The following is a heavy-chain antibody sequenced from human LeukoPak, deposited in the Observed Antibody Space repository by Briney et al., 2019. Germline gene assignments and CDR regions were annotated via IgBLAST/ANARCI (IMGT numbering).Heavy chain of an antibody. CDR1: GFTFSSYW. D-gene: IGHD3-10*01. CDR3: AKGFSMVRGANYDY. J-gene: IGHJ4*02. CDR2: INSDGSST. V-gene: IGHV3-74*01. Sequence: GGSLRLSCAASGFTFSSYWMHWVRQVPGKGLVWVSRINSDGSSTTYADPVKGRFTISRDNAKNRLYLQMNSLRAEDTAVYYCAKGFSMVRGANYDYWGQGTLVTVSS.